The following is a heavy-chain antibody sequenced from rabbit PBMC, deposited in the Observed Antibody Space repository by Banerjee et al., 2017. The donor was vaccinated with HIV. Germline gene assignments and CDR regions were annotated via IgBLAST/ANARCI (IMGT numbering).Heavy chain of an antibody. D-gene: IGHD6-1*01. J-gene: IGHJ5*01. Sequence: QQQLEESGGGLVKPGGTLTLTCKASGIDFSSYYYMCWVRQAPGKGLELIACIYSSSGSIWYANWVNGRFTISGSTSLNTVDLQMTSLTAADTATYFCARRGYAGYTYADGWLDLWGPGTLVTVS. CDR3: ARRGYAGYTYADGWLDL. CDR2: IYSSSGSI. V-gene: IGHV1S43*01. CDR1: GIDFSSYYY.